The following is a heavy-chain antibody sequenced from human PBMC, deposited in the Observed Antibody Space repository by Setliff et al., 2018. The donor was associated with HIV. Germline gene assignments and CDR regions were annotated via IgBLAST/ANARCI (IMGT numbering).Heavy chain of an antibody. Sequence: SETLSLTCAVSGYSISSGYYWGWIRQPPGKGLEWIGSIYHSGSTYYNPSLKTRLIISRDTSKNQFSLRLSSATVADTAIYYCARGFEGYCSGASCHWFDSWGQGTQVTVSS. J-gene: IGHJ5*01. D-gene: IGHD2-15*01. CDR3: ARGFEGYCSGASCHWFDS. CDR2: IYHSGST. V-gene: IGHV4-38-2*01. CDR1: GYSISSGYY.